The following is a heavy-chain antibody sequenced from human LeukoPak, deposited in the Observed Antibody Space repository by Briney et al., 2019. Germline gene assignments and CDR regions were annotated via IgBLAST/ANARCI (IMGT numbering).Heavy chain of an antibody. CDR2: IYHSGST. CDR1: GYSISSGYY. V-gene: IGHV4-38-2*01. CDR3: ARGVGIDY. J-gene: IGHJ4*02. D-gene: IGHD2-15*01. Sequence: PSETLSLTCAVSGYSISSGYYWGWIRQPPGKGLEWIGSIYHSGSTYYNPSLKRRVTISVDTSKNQFSLKLSSVTAADTAMYYCARGVGIDYWGQGTLVTVSS.